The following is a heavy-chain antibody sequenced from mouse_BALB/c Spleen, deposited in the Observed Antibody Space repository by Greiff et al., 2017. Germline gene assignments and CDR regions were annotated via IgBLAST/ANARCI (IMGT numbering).Heavy chain of an antibody. CDR3: VRDEDYAFAY. CDR1: GFSLTSYD. D-gene: IGHD2-4*01. CDR2: IWTGGGT. J-gene: IGHJ3*01. V-gene: IGHV2-9-2*01. Sequence: QVQLQQSGPGLVAPSQSLSITCTVSGFSLTSYDISWIRQPPGKGLEWLGVIWTGGGTNYNSAFMSRLSISKDNSKSQVFLKMNSLQTDDTAIYYCVRDEDYAFAYWGQGTLVTVSA.